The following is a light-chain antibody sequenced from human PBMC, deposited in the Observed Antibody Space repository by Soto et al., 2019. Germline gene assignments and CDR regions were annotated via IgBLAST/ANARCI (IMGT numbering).Light chain of an antibody. CDR3: QHYQRYPPS. CDR1: HPININ. V-gene: IGKV1-16*01. CDR2: AAT. J-gene: IGKJ4*01. Sequence: DIQMTQSPSSLSASVGDRVTITCRASHPININLVWCQQKPGKAPKSLIYAATNLQSGVPSRFSGSGGGTDLSLTNSSLQHEDVATYYCQHYQRYPPSFGGGTKLEIK.